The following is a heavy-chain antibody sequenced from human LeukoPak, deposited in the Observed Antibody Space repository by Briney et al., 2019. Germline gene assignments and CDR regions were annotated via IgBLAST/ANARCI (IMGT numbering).Heavy chain of an antibody. CDR1: GGTFSSYA. D-gene: IGHD1-7*01. V-gene: IGHV1-69*06. CDR2: IIPIFGTA. CDR3: ARDDLDNWNYVGWFDP. J-gene: IGHJ5*02. Sequence: EASVKVSCKASGGTFSSYAISWVRQAPGQGLEWMGGIIPIFGTANYAQKFQGRVTITADKSTSTAYMELSSLRSEDTAVYYCARDDLDNWNYVGWFDPWGQGTLVTVSS.